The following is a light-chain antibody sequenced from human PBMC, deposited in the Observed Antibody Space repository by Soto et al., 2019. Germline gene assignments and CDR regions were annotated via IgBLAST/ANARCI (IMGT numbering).Light chain of an antibody. V-gene: IGKV3D-20*02. CDR3: HQRSKWPLT. CDR2: GAS. J-gene: IGKJ4*01. Sequence: EIVLTQSPGTLSLSPGERATLSCRASQSVTSNYLAWYQQKPGQAPTLLIYGASSRATGIPDRFSGSGSGTDFTLTISSLDPEDSAVYYCHQRSKWPLTFGGGTKVDIK. CDR1: QSVTSNY.